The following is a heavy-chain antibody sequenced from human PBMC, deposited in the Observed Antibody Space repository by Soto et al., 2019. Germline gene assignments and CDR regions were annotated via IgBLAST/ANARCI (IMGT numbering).Heavy chain of an antibody. CDR1: GFTFSSYA. CDR2: ISAGGGST. V-gene: IGHV3-23*01. Sequence: EVQLLESGGGLVQPGGSLRLSCAASGFTFSSYAMSWVRQAPGKGLEWVSAISAGGGSTYYADSVKGRFTISRDNSKNTLYLQMNSLRAEDTAVYYCAKVISSSWYGAFDYWGQGTLVTVSS. CDR3: AKVISSSWYGAFDY. J-gene: IGHJ4*02. D-gene: IGHD6-13*01.